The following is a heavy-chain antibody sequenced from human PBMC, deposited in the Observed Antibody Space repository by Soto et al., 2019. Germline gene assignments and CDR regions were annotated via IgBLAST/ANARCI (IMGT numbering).Heavy chain of an antibody. D-gene: IGHD3-10*01. Sequence: SETLSLTCTVSGGSISSGGYYWSWIRQHPGKGLEWIGYIYYSGSTYYNPSLKSRVTISVDTSKNQFSLKLSSVTAADTAVYYCATYGSGSYYTSIDYWGQGTLVTVSS. CDR3: ATYGSGSYYTSIDY. V-gene: IGHV4-31*03. CDR2: IYYSGST. CDR1: GGSISSGGYY. J-gene: IGHJ4*02.